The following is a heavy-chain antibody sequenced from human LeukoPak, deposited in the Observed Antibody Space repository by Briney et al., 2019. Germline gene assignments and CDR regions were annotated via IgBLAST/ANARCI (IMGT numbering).Heavy chain of an antibody. Sequence: PGGSLRLSSAASGFTFSSYDMHWVRQATGKGLEWVSAIGTAGDTYYPGSVKGRFTISRENAKNSLYLQMNSLRAEDTAVYYCARGATVNSFDYWGQGTLVTVSS. CDR1: GFTFSSYD. D-gene: IGHD3-10*01. V-gene: IGHV3-13*01. J-gene: IGHJ4*02. CDR3: ARGATVNSFDY. CDR2: IGTAGDT.